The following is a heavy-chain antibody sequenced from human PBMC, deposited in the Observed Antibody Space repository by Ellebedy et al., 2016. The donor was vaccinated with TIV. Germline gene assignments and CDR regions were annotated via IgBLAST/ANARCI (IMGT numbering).Heavy chain of an antibody. Sequence: GESLKISCAASGFTFSSHDMHWVRQATGKGLEWVSAIGTAGDTYYPGSVKGRFTISRENAKNSLYLQMNSLRAGDTAVYYCARDQGIAAAGPDYFYGMDVWGQGTTVTVSS. CDR2: IGTAGDT. V-gene: IGHV3-13*01. D-gene: IGHD6-13*01. CDR3: ARDQGIAAAGPDYFYGMDV. J-gene: IGHJ6*02. CDR1: GFTFSSHD.